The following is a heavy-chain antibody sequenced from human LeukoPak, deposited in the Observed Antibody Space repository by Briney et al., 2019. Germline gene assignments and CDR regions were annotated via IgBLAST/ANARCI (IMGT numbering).Heavy chain of an antibody. D-gene: IGHD2-21*01. V-gene: IGHV4-39*01. CDR1: GGSISSSSYY. Sequence: SETLSLTCTVSGGSISSSSYYGGGIRPPPGKGLEWIGSIYYSGSTYYNPSLKSRVTISVDTSKNQFSLKLSSVTAADTAVYYCARQFISYMDVWGKGTTVTVSS. J-gene: IGHJ6*03. CDR2: IYYSGST. CDR3: ARQFISYMDV.